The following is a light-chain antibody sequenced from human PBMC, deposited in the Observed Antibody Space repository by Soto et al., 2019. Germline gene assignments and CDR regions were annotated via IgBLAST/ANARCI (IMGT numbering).Light chain of an antibody. V-gene: IGKV2-30*01. CDR1: QSLAYIDGNTY. J-gene: IGKJ2*01. CDR2: KVS. Sequence: EVVMTQSPLSLPVTLGQPASISCRSSQSLAYIDGNTYLSWFQQRPGQSPRRLIYKVSNRESGVPERFCGSGSGTDFSLKISRVEAEDVGVYYCKQGTHWPPYTFGQGTKLEIK. CDR3: KQGTHWPPYT.